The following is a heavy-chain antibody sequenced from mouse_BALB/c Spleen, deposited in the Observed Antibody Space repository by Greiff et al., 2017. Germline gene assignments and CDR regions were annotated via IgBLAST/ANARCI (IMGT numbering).Heavy chain of an antibody. J-gene: IGHJ1*01. CDR1: GFNIKDTY. Sequence: VQLKQSGAELVKPGASVKLSCTASGFNIKDTYMHWVKQRPEQGLEWIGRIDPANGNTKYDPKFQGKATITADTSSNTAYLQLSSLTSEDTAVYYCARRGYYGSWYFDVWGAGTTVTVSS. D-gene: IGHD1-2*01. V-gene: IGHV14-3*02. CDR2: IDPANGNT. CDR3: ARRGYYGSWYFDV.